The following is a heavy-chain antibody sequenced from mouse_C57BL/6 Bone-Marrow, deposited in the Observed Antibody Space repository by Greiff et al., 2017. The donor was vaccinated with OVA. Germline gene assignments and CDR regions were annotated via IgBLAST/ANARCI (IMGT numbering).Heavy chain of an antibody. CDR2: IWTGGGT. V-gene: IGHV2-9-1*01. J-gene: IGHJ2*01. D-gene: IGHD1-1*01. CDR1: GFSLTSYA. CDR3: ARVITTVVFDY. Sequence: VKLVESGPGLVAPSQCLSITCTVSGFSLTSYAISWVRQPPGKGLEWLGVIWTGGGTTYNSALKSRLSISKDNSKSQAFLKMNSLQTDDTARDYCARVITTVVFDYWGQGTTLTVSS.